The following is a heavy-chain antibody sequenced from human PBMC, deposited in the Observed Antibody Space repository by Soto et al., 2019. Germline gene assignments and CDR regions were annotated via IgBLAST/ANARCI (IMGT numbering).Heavy chain of an antibody. Sequence: TETLSLTCTVSGGSISSYYWSWIRQPPGKGLEWIGYIYYSGSTNYNPSLKSRVTISVDTSKNQFSLKLSSVTAADTAVYYCARAKYYDIFSGYYDHQGYYFDYWGKGTLVTVS. J-gene: IGHJ4*02. D-gene: IGHD3-9*01. CDR1: GGSISSYY. V-gene: IGHV4-59*01. CDR2: IYYSGST. CDR3: ARAKYYDIFSGYYDHQGYYFDY.